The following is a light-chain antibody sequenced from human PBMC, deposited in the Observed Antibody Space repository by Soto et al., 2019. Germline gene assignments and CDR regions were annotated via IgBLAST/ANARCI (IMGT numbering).Light chain of an antibody. CDR2: EVT. CDR3: SSYTSTSTLHYV. Sequence: QSVLTQPASVSGSPGQSITISCIGTSSDVGNYELVSWYQQLPGKAPKLIIYEVTKRPSGVPNRFSGSKSGNTASLTISGLQAEDEADYFCSSYTSTSTLHYVFGTGTKLTVL. V-gene: IGLV2-14*02. CDR1: SSDVGNYEL. J-gene: IGLJ1*01.